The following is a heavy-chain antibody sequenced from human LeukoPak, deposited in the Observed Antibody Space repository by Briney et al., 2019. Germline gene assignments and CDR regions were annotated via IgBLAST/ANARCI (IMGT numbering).Heavy chain of an antibody. CDR2: IYPGDSDT. Sequence: GESLKISCKGSGYSFTSYWIGWVRQMPGKGLEWMGIIYPGDSDTRYSPSFQGQVTISADKSISTAYLQWSSLKASDTAMYYCATQHYYDSSGYPYFFDYWGQGILVTVSS. D-gene: IGHD3-22*01. CDR3: ATQHYYDSSGYPYFFDY. J-gene: IGHJ4*02. V-gene: IGHV5-51*01. CDR1: GYSFTSYW.